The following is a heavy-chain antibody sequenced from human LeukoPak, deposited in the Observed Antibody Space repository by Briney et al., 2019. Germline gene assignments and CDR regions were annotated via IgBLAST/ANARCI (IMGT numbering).Heavy chain of an antibody. D-gene: IGHD2-15*01. Sequence: PSETLSLTCTVSGASISIGSFYWSWIRQPAGKGLEWIRRIYSSGSTNYSPSLRSRVTISVDTSKNQYSLKLSSVTAADTAVYYCAREGDSGYCSGGSCYGWRNIDYWGQGTLVTVSS. CDR3: AREGDSGYCSGGSCYGWRNIDY. J-gene: IGHJ4*02. CDR2: IYSSGST. V-gene: IGHV4-61*02. CDR1: GASISIGSFY.